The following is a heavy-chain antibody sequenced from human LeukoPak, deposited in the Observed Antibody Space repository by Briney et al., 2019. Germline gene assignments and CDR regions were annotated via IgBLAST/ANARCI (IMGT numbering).Heavy chain of an antibody. CDR2: ISYDGSNK. J-gene: IGHJ5*02. Sequence: GGSLRLSCAASGFTFSSYAMHWVRQAPGKGLEWVAVISYDGSNKYYADSVKGRYTISRDNSKNTLYLQMNSLRAEDTAVYYCAKDILGSGYYLEHTYNWFDPWGQGTLVTVSS. CDR1: GFTFSSYA. V-gene: IGHV3-30-3*01. CDR3: AKDILGSGYYLEHTYNWFDP. D-gene: IGHD3-3*01.